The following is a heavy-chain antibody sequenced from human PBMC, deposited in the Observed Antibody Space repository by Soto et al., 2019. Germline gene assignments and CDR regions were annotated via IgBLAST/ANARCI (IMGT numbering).Heavy chain of an antibody. CDR3: ASPRNYYYYGMDV. J-gene: IGHJ6*02. CDR2: ISYDGSNK. V-gene: IGHV3-30-3*01. CDR1: GFTFSSYA. Sequence: QVQLVESGGGVVQPGRSPRLSCAASGFTFSSYAMHWVRQAPGKGLEWVAVISYDGSNKYYADSVKGRFTISRDNSKNTLYLQMNSLRAEDTAVYYCASPRNYYYYGMDVWGQGTTVTVSS.